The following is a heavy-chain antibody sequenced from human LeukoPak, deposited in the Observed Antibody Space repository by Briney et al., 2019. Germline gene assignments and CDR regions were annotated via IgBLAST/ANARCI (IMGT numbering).Heavy chain of an antibody. CDR2: INTDNGNR. V-gene: IGHV1-3*04. CDR3: ARDKALTTSYGMDV. D-gene: IGHD2/OR15-2a*01. CDR1: GYIFTNYA. J-gene: IGHJ6*02. Sequence: ASVKVSCKASGYIFTNYAIHWVRQAPGQGLEWMGWINTDNGNRKYAQKFQGRVTITSDTSANTVNMELTSLRSEDTAVYFCARDKALTTSYGMDVWGQGTTVTVSS.